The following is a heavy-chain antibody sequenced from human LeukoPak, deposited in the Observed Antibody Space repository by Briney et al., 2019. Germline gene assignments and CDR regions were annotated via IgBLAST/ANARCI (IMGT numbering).Heavy chain of an antibody. V-gene: IGHV1-2*02. CDR1: GYTFTGYY. Sequence: ASVKVSCKASGYTFTGYYMHWVQQAPGQGLEWMGWINPNSGGTNYAQKFQGRVTMTRDTSISTAYMELSRLRSDDTAVYYCARVAITIREGILVYYDFWSAYMDVWGKGTTVTVSS. D-gene: IGHD3-3*01. J-gene: IGHJ6*03. CDR3: ARVAITIREGILVYYDFWSAYMDV. CDR2: INPNSGGT.